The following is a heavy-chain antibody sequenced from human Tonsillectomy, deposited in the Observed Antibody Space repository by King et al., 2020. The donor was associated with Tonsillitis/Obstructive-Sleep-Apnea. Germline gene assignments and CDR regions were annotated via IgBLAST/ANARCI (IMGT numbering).Heavy chain of an antibody. CDR2: IRSKAYGGTT. CDR1: GFPFGDYA. CDR3: TRDNRDYVWGSYRPVDY. V-gene: IGHV3-49*04. Sequence: LVESGGGLVQPGRSLRLSCTASGFPFGDYAMSWVRQAPGKGLEWVGFIRSKAYGGTTEYAASVKGRFTISRDDSKSIAYLQMNSLKTEDTAVYYCTRDNRDYVWGSYRPVDYWGQGTLVTVSS. J-gene: IGHJ4*02. D-gene: IGHD3-16*02.